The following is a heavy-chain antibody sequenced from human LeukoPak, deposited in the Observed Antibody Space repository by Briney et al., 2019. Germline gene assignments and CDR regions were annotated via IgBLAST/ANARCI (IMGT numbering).Heavy chain of an antibody. CDR3: ARAGEVDSSGYYYDFDY. J-gene: IGHJ4*02. CDR1: GYTFTSYG. V-gene: IGHV1-18*01. CDR2: ISAYNGNT. D-gene: IGHD3-22*01. Sequence: ASVNVSCKASGYTFTSYGISWVRQAPGQGLEWMGWISAYNGNTNYAQKLQDRVTMTTDTSTSTAYMELRSLRSDDTAVYYCARAGEVDSSGYYYDFDYWGQGTLVTVSS.